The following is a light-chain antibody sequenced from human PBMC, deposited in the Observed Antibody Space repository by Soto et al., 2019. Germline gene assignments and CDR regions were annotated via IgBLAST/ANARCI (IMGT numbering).Light chain of an antibody. CDR2: KAS. J-gene: IGKJ1*01. CDR1: QSVSSW. V-gene: IGKV1-5*03. CDR3: QQYSTYWT. Sequence: DIQMTQSPSILSASVGDRVTITCRASQSVSSWLAWYQQKPGKAPKLLIYKASSLESGVPSRFSGRGSETEFTLTISSLQPDDFATYYCQQYSTYWTFGQGTKVEIK.